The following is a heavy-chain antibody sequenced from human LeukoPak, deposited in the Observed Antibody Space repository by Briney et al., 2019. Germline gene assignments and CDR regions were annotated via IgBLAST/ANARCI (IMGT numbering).Heavy chain of an antibody. J-gene: IGHJ4*02. CDR3: AKGGRDGYNYAFDY. Sequence: PGGSLRLSCAASGFTFSSHSMNWVRQAPGKGLEWVAFIRYDGSNKYYADSVKGRFTISRDNSKNTLYLQMNSLRVEDTAVYYCAKGGRDGYNYAFDYWGQGTLVTVSS. CDR1: GFTFSSHS. D-gene: IGHD5-24*01. CDR2: IRYDGSNK. V-gene: IGHV3-30*02.